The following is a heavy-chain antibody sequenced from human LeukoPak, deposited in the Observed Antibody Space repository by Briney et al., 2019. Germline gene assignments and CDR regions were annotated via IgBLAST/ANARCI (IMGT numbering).Heavy chain of an antibody. CDR3: ARGLGKGGLYYMDV. J-gene: IGHJ6*03. CDR2: IYYSGST. D-gene: IGHD5/OR15-5a*01. V-gene: IGHV4-59*08. Sequence: PSETLSLTCTVSGGFISSYYWSWIRQPPGKGLEWIGNIYYSGSTNYNPSLKSQVTISLDTSKNHFSLKLNSVTAADTAVYYCARGLGKGGLYYMDVWGKGTTVTVSS. CDR1: GGFISSYY.